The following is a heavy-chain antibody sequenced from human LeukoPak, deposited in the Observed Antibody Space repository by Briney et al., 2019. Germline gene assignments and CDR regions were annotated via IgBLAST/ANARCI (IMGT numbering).Heavy chain of an antibody. D-gene: IGHD6-19*01. CDR2: ISGSGGST. CDR3: AKIGIAVLATGD. Sequence: GGSLRLSCAASGFTFSTYAMSWVRQAPGKGLEWVSGISGSGGSTYYADSVKGRFTISRDNSKNTLYLQMNSLRVEDTAVYYCAKIGIAVLATGDWGQGTLVTVSS. V-gene: IGHV3-23*01. J-gene: IGHJ4*02. CDR1: GFTFSTYA.